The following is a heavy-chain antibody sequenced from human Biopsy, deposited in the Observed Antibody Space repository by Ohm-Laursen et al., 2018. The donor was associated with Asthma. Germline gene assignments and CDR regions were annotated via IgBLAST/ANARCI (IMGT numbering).Heavy chain of an antibody. CDR1: GDSFSNYA. D-gene: IGHD5-12*01. CDR3: ARGYSGSDRIVYYYSGLEV. CDR2: LIPVLGTP. J-gene: IGHJ6*02. Sequence: SVKVSCKASGDSFSNYAISWVRQAPGQGLGWMGGLIPVLGTPDHAQMFEGRVTITADESTSTAYMELSSLSSEDTAVYYFARGYSGSDRIVYYYSGLEVWGQGTTVTVSS. V-gene: IGHV1-69*13.